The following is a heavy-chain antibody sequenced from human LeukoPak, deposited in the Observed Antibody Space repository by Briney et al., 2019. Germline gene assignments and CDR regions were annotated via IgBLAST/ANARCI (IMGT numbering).Heavy chain of an antibody. CDR3: ARWGGRWLRNYYDY. CDR1: GFTFSDYY. D-gene: IGHD5-24*01. V-gene: IGHV3-11*01. Sequence: GGSLRLFCAASGFTFSDYYMSWIRQAPGKGLEWGSYISSSGSTIYYADSVKGRFTISRDNAKNSLYLQMNSLRAEDTAVYYCARWGGRWLRNYYDYWGQGTLVTVSS. J-gene: IGHJ4*02. CDR2: ISSSGSTI.